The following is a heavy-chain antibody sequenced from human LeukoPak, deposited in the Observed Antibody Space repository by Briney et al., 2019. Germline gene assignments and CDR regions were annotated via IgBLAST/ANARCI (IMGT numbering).Heavy chain of an antibody. CDR3: ARHNEWEHSGACDY. V-gene: IGHV3-53*01. CDR2: IYSGGST. D-gene: IGHD1-26*01. CDR1: GFTVSSNY. Sequence: GGSLRLSCAASGFTVSSNYMSWVRQAPGKGLEWVSVIYSGGSTYYADSVKGRFTISRDNSKNTLYLQMNSLRAEDTAVYYCARHNEWEHSGACDYWGQGTLVTVSS. J-gene: IGHJ4*02.